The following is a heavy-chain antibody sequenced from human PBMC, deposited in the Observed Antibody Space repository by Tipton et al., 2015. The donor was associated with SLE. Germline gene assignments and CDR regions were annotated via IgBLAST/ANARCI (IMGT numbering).Heavy chain of an antibody. Sequence: SLRLSCAASGFNFDDHAMHWVRRIPGKGLEWVSGIGWNSGTMDYADSVKGRVTISRDNGKNSLYLQMNNLRVEDTALYYCAKGRGRLVYFYGMDVWGQGTTVTVSS. CDR2: IGWNSGTM. CDR3: AKGRGRLVYFYGMDV. V-gene: IGHV3-9*01. D-gene: IGHD3-9*01. CDR1: GFNFDDHA. J-gene: IGHJ6*02.